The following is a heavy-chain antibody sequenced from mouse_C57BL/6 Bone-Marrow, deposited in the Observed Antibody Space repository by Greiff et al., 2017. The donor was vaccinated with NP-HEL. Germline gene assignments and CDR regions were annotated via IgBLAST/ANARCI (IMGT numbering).Heavy chain of an antibody. CDR3: ARDQGLLPYFDY. CDR2: ISDGGSYT. CDR1: GFTFSSYA. Sequence: DVMLVESGGGLVKPGGSLKLSCAASGFTFSSYAMSWVRQTPEKRLEWVATISDGGSYTYYPDNVKGRSTISRDNAKNNLYLQMSHLKSEDTAVYYCARDQGLLPYFDYWGKGTTLTASS. J-gene: IGHJ2*01. D-gene: IGHD2-3*01. V-gene: IGHV5-4*01.